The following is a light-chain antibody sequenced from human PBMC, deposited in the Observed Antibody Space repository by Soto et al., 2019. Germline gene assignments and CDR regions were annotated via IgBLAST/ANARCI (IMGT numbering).Light chain of an antibody. CDR3: QQRSNWLIT. J-gene: IGKJ5*01. V-gene: IGKV3-11*01. CDR1: QSVSSN. CDR2: DAS. Sequence: EIVMTQSPATLSVSPGERATLSCRASQSVSSNLAWYQHKPGQAPRLLIYDASNRATGIPARFSGSGSGTDFTLTISSLEPEDFAVYYCQQRSNWLITFGQGTRLEIK.